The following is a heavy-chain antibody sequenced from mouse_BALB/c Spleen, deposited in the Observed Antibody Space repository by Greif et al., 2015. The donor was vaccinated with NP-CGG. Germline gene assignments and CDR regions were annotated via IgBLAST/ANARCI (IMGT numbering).Heavy chain of an antibody. CDR3: ARDGKDYFDY. CDR1: GFTFSSYA. V-gene: IGHV5-9-4*01. D-gene: IGHD1-1*01. Sequence: EVQLVESGGGLVKPGGSLKLSCAASGFTFSSYAMSWVRQSPEKRLEWVAEISSGGSYTYYPDTVTGRFTISRDNAKNTLYLEMSSLRSEDTATYYCARDGKDYFDYWGQGTTLTVSS. CDR2: ISSGGSYT. J-gene: IGHJ2*01.